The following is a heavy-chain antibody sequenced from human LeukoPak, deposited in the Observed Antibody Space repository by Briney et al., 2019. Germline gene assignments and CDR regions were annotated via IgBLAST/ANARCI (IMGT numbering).Heavy chain of an antibody. CDR3: ARDHRVAGATGPSDY. CDR1: GFTFSSYW. Sequence: GGSLRLSCAASGFTFSSYWMSWVRQAPGKGLEWVANIKQDGSEKHYMDSVKGRFTISRDNAKNSLYLQMNSLRAEDTAVYYCARDHRVAGATGPSDYWGQGTLVTVSS. D-gene: IGHD1-26*01. V-gene: IGHV3-7*01. CDR2: IKQDGSEK. J-gene: IGHJ4*02.